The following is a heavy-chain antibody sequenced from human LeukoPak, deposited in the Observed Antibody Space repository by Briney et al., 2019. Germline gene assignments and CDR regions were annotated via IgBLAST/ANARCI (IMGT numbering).Heavy chain of an antibody. CDR1: GGSISSYY. D-gene: IGHD6-19*01. Sequence: SETLSLTCTVSGGSISSYYWSWIRQPPGKGLEWIGYIYYSGSTNYNPSLKSRVTISVDTSKNRFSLKLSSVTAADTAVYYCARVIAVAPSYYYYYYMDVWGKGTTVIVSS. CDR2: IYYSGST. V-gene: IGHV4-59*01. J-gene: IGHJ6*03. CDR3: ARVIAVAPSYYYYYYMDV.